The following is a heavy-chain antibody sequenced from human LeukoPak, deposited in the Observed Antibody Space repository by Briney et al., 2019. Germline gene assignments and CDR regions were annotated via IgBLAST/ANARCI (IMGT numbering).Heavy chain of an antibody. CDR1: GYTLTELS. CDR2: FDPEDGET. CDR3: ATALVSRGYYYYYMDV. D-gene: IGHD2-8*02. V-gene: IGHV1-24*01. J-gene: IGHJ6*03. Sequence: ASVKVSCKVSGYTLTELSMHWVRQAPGKGLEWMGGFDPEDGETIYAQKFQGRVTMTEDTPTDTAYMELSSLRSEDTAVYYCATALVSRGYYYYYMDVWGKGTTVTVSS.